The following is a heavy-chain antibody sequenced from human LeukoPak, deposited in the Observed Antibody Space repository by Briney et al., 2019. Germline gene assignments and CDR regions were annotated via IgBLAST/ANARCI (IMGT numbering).Heavy chain of an antibody. Sequence: SETLSLTCTVSGGSLSSSSYYWGWIRQPPGKGLEWIGSIYYSGSTYYNPSLKSRVTISVDTSKNQFSLKLSSVTAADTAVYYCASIGYYDFWRGAFDIWGQGAMVTVSS. CDR1: GGSLSSSSYY. D-gene: IGHD3-3*01. CDR2: IYYSGST. CDR3: ASIGYYDFWRGAFDI. V-gene: IGHV4-39*01. J-gene: IGHJ3*02.